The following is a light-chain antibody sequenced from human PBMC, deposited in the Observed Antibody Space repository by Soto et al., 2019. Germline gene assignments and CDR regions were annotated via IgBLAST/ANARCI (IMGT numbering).Light chain of an antibody. V-gene: IGKV1-5*03. CDR2: RAS. Sequence: DIQMNQSPSTLSASVGDRVTITCRASQSISTYLAWFQLKPGKAPGLLIYRASSLESGVPSRFSGSGSGTEFTVTISNLQPDDFATYYCQQYDSYPYTFGQGTKLEIK. CDR3: QQYDSYPYT. J-gene: IGKJ2*01. CDR1: QSISTY.